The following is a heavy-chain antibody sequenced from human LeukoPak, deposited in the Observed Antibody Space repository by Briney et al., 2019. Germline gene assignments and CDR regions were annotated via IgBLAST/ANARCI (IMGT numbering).Heavy chain of an antibody. D-gene: IGHD5-18*01. CDR1: GFSVSSNY. CDR2: IYSGGST. J-gene: IGHJ4*02. CDR3: ARDLDPYTAMELDY. V-gene: IGHV3-53*05. Sequence: GGSLRLSCAASGFSVSSNYMSWVRQAPGKGLEWVSVIYSGGSTYHADSVRGRFTISRDNSKNTLYLQMNSLRAEDTAVYYCARDLDPYTAMELDYWGQGTLVTVSS.